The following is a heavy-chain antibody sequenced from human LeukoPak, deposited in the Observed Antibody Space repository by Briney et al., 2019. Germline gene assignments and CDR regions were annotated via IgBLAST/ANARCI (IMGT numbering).Heavy chain of an antibody. J-gene: IGHJ4*02. CDR3: AKDPREGYSLTLPYYFDS. CDR1: GFTFTSYA. CDR2: LSASGDGT. D-gene: IGHD5-24*01. Sequence: PGGSLRLSCAASGFTFTSYAMSWVRQAPGKGLEWVSSLSASGDGTFYADSVKGRFTISRDDSMNTLYLQMNSLRTQDTAVYYCAKDPREGYSLTLPYYFDSWGKGTLVTVSS. V-gene: IGHV3-23*01.